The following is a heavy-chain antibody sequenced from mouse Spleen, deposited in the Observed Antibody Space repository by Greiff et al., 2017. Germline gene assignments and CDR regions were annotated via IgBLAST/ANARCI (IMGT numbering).Heavy chain of an antibody. Sequence: EVKVVESGAELVRPGASVKLSCTASGFNIKDYYMHWVKQRPEQGLEWIGRIDPEDGDTEYAPKFQGKATMTADTSSNTAYLQLSSLTSEDTAVYYCTTGGTTLVEDAMDYWGQGTSVTVSS. CDR1: GFNIKDYY. V-gene: IGHV14-1*01. CDR3: TTGGTTLVEDAMDY. CDR2: IDPEDGDT. D-gene: IGHD1-1*01. J-gene: IGHJ4*01.